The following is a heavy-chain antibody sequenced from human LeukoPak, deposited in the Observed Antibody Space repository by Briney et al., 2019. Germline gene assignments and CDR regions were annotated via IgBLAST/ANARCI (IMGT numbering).Heavy chain of an antibody. D-gene: IGHD3-10*01. J-gene: IGHJ4*02. Sequence: GGSLRLSRAASGFTFSSYAMSWVRQAPGKGLEWVSAISGSGGSTYYADSVKGRFTISRDNSKNTLYLQMNSLRAEDTAVYYCAKAYGSGSYYNPAIDYWGQGTLVTVSS. CDR2: ISGSGGST. CDR3: AKAYGSGSYYNPAIDY. CDR1: GFTFSSYA. V-gene: IGHV3-23*01.